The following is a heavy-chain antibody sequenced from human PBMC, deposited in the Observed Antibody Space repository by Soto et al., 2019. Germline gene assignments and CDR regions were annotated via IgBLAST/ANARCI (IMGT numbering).Heavy chain of an antibody. CDR3: VHSRCGGDCLRSYSSNYYYGMDV. D-gene: IGHD2-21*02. Sequence: QITLKESGPTLVKPTQTLTLTCTFSGFSLNTGGLGVGWIRQPPGKALEWLALIYWDCDKRYSPSLQSRLRITKDTSNNQVVLTMTNMDPVDTATYYCVHSRCGGDCLRSYSSNYYYGMDVWGQGNTVTVSS. J-gene: IGHJ6*02. V-gene: IGHV2-5*02. CDR1: GFSLNTGGLG. CDR2: IYWDCDK.